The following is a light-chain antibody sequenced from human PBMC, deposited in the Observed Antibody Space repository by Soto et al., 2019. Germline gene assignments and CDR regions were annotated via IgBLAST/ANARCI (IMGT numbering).Light chain of an antibody. V-gene: IGKV3-15*01. J-gene: IGKJ1*01. CDR2: GAS. CDR1: QSVSSN. Sequence: EIVMTQSPATLSVSPGERATLSCRASQSVSSNLAWYQQKPGQAPTLLIYGASARATGIPVRFSGSRSGTEFTLTISSLQSEDFAVYYCHQYNFWPTFGQGTKVEIK. CDR3: HQYNFWPT.